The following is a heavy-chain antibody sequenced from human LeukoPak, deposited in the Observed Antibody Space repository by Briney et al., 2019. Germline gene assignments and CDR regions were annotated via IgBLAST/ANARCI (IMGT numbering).Heavy chain of an antibody. Sequence: GGSLRLSCAASGFTFNNAWMSWVRQTPGKGLEWVGRIKRKTDGGTTDYAAPVKGRFTISRDDSKNTLYLQMNSLKSEDTAVYYCTTFDFAAFDIWGQGTVVTVSS. CDR3: TTFDFAAFDI. D-gene: IGHD3-9*01. CDR2: IKRKTDGGTT. J-gene: IGHJ3*02. V-gene: IGHV3-15*01. CDR1: GFTFNNAW.